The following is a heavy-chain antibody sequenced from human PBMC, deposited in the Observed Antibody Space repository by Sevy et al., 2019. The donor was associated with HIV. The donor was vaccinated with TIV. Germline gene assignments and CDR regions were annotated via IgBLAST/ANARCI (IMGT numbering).Heavy chain of an antibody. D-gene: IGHD6-6*01. Sequence: GGSLRLSCAASGFNFNDYWMNWIRQAPGKGLEWVANINQDGSAKYYVDSAKGRFTISRDNAKSSLYLQMNSLRADDTAVYYCARDSPPYTSTFSSSYVWGQGTLVTVSS. V-gene: IGHV3-7*03. CDR1: GFNFNDYW. J-gene: IGHJ4*02. CDR3: ARDSPPYTSTFSSSYV. CDR2: INQDGSAK.